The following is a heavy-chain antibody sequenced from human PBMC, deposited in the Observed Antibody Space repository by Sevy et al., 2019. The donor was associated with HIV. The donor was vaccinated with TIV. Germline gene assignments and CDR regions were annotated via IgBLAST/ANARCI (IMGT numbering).Heavy chain of an antibody. D-gene: IGHD2-15*01. Sequence: GGSLRLSCAASGFTFSSYAMSWVRQAPGKGLEWVSVLYRDAYYADSVKGRFTISRDNSKNTLYLQMNSLRPEDKAVYYCAVVAEGYWGQGTLVTVSS. CDR3: AVVAEGY. V-gene: IGHV3-23*03. CDR2: LYRDA. CDR1: GFTFSSYA. J-gene: IGHJ4*02.